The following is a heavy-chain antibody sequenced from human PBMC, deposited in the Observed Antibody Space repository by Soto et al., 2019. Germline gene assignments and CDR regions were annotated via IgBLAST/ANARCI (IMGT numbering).Heavy chain of an antibody. CDR2: ISSSGNTI. CDR3: ARDGFKIYYGSGSFFDY. CDR1: GFTFSTYG. Sequence: GGSLRLSCAASGFTFSTYGMHWVRQAPGKGLEWVSYISSSGNTIYYADSVKGRFTISRDNAKNSLYLQMNSLRAEDTAVYYCARDGFKIYYGSGSFFDYWGQGTLVTVSS. J-gene: IGHJ4*02. D-gene: IGHD3-10*01. V-gene: IGHV3-48*01.